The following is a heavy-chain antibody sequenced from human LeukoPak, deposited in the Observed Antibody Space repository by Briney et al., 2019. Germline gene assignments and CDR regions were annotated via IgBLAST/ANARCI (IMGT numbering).Heavy chain of an antibody. D-gene: IGHD3-9*01. CDR2: ISSSGSTI. J-gene: IGHJ6*03. CDR3: ARAASHYDILTGYYRVDYYYYYMDV. Sequence: PGGSLRLSCAASGFTFSSYEMNWVRQAPGKGLEWVSYISSSGSTIYYADSVKGRFTISRDSAKNSLYLQMNSLRAEDTAVYYCARAASHYDILTGYYRVDYYYYYMDVWGKGTTVTISS. V-gene: IGHV3-48*03. CDR1: GFTFSSYE.